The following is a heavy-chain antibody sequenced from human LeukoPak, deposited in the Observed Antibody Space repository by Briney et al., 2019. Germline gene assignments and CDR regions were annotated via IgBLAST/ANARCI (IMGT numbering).Heavy chain of an antibody. Sequence: SVKVSCKASGYTFTGYYMHWVRQAPGQGLEWMGGIIPIFGTANYAQKFQGRVTITADESTSTAYMELSSLRSEDTAVYYCARGGGIAATNWFDPWGQGTLVTVSS. D-gene: IGHD6-13*01. CDR3: ARGGGIAATNWFDP. J-gene: IGHJ5*02. CDR1: GYTFTGYY. V-gene: IGHV1-69*13. CDR2: IIPIFGTA.